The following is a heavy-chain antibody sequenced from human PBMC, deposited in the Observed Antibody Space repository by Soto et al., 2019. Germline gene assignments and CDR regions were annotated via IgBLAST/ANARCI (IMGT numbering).Heavy chain of an antibody. J-gene: IGHJ4*02. CDR2: FDPEDGET. D-gene: IGHD3-16*01. Sequence: ASLKVSCKFSGYPLTELSIHWVRQAPGKGLEWMGGFDPEDGETIYAQKFQGRVTMTEDTSTDTAYMELSSLRSEDTAVYYCATGELGYFDYWGQGTLVTVSS. CDR3: ATGELGYFDY. CDR1: GYPLTELS. V-gene: IGHV1-24*01.